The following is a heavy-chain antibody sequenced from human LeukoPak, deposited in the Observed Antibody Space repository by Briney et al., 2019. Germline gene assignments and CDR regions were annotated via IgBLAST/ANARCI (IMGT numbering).Heavy chain of an antibody. V-gene: IGHV3-23*01. CDR3: AKDVEMATISFDY. Sequence: GGSLRLSCAASGLTFSSYAMSWVRQAPGKGLEWVSAISGSGGSTYYADSVKGRFTISRDNSKNTLYLQMNSLRAEDTAVYYCAKDVEMATISFDYWGQGTLVTVSS. CDR1: GLTFSSYA. J-gene: IGHJ4*02. CDR2: ISGSGGST. D-gene: IGHD5-24*01.